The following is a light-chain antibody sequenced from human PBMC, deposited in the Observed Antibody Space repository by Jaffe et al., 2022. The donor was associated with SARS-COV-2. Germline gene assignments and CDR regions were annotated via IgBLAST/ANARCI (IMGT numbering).Light chain of an antibody. CDR2: EVT. CDR1: SSDVGGYNY. J-gene: IGLJ2*01. V-gene: IGLV2-8*01. Sequence: QSALTQPPSASGSPGQSVTIPCTGTSSDVGGYNYVSWYRQHPDKAPQLIIYEVTKRPSGVPDRFSGSKSGDTASLTVSGLQAEDEADYYCSSNAGSNSLIFGGGTKLTVL. CDR3: SSNAGSNSLI.